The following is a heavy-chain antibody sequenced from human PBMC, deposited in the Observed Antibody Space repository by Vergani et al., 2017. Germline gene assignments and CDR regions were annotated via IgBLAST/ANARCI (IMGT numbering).Heavy chain of an antibody. CDR2: IDYSGTT. CDR3: GRGWGYVDY. Sequence: QVQLQESGPGLVKPSETLSLTCTVSGDSISGYYLSWTRQPPGKGLEWIGYIDYSGTTNYNPSLKSRVTISVDTSTKQFSLRLSSVTAADTAVYYCGRGWGYVDYWGQGTLVTVSS. CDR1: GDSISGYY. J-gene: IGHJ4*02. D-gene: IGHD7-27*01. V-gene: IGHV4-59*01.